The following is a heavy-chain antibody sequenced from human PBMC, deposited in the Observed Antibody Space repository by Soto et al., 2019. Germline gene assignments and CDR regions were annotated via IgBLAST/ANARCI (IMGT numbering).Heavy chain of an antibody. CDR2: MNPNSGNT. V-gene: IGHV1-8*01. CDR3: AMEITAAGTGGFGP. J-gene: IGHJ5*02. D-gene: IGHD6-13*01. Sequence: QVQLVQSGAEVKKPGASVKVSCKASGYTFTSYDINWVRQATGQGVEWMGWMNPNSGNTGYAQKFQGRGTMTRITSISTAYMELRSLRSDDTAVYYCAMEITAAGTGGFGPWGQGPLVSVSS. CDR1: GYTFTSYD.